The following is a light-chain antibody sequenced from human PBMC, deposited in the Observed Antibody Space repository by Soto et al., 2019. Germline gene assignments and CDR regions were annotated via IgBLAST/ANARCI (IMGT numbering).Light chain of an antibody. CDR2: DVS. V-gene: IGLV2-14*01. CDR1: SSDVGAYNH. CDR3: SSYTSRSTLYV. J-gene: IGLJ1*01. Sequence: QSALTQPASVSRSPGQSTTSSCTGTSSDVGAYNHLSWYQQHPGKAPKLMIYDVSDRPSGVSNRFSGSKSGNAASLTISGLQAEDEADYYCSSYTSRSTLYVFGTGTKLTVL.